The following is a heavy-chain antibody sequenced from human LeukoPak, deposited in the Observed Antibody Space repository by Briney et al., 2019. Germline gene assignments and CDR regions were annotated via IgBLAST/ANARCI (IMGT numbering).Heavy chain of an antibody. V-gene: IGHV3-7*05. CDR2: IKPDGSEK. CDR1: GFIFSNYW. D-gene: IGHD3-22*01. J-gene: IGHJ4*02. Sequence: GGSLRLSCAASGFIFSNYWMSWVRQAPGKGPEWVANIKPDGSEKYYVDSVKGRFTISRDNAKNSLFLQMNSLRAEDTALYYCARHLIGDTNGYYLGTCEHWGQGSLVTVSS. CDR3: ARHLIGDTNGYYLGTCEH.